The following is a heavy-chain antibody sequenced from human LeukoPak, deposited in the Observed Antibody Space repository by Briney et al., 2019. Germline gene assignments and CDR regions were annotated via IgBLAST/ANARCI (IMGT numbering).Heavy chain of an antibody. D-gene: IGHD3-10*01. J-gene: IGHJ4*02. CDR2: IYPSGST. CDR3: ARASGSGSYYIDY. CDR1: GGSISSGGTS. V-gene: IGHV4-30-2*05. Sequence: PSETLSLTCDVSGGSISSGGTSWNWIRQPPGKGLEWIGYIYPSGSTYYNPSLKSRVTISVDTSKNQFSLKLSSVTAADTAVYYCARASGSGSYYIDYWGQGTLVTVSS.